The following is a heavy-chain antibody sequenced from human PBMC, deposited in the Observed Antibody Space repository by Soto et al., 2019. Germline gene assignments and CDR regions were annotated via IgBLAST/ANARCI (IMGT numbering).Heavy chain of an antibody. Sequence: PSETLSLTCTVSGGSISSYYWSWIRQPPGKGLEWIGYIYYSGSTNYNPSLKSRVTISVDTSKNQFSLKLSSVTAADTAVYYCARALNWNDVMAPFSYWGQGTLVTVSS. CDR2: IYYSGST. J-gene: IGHJ4*02. CDR1: GGSISSYY. CDR3: ARALNWNDVMAPFSY. D-gene: IGHD1-20*01. V-gene: IGHV4-59*01.